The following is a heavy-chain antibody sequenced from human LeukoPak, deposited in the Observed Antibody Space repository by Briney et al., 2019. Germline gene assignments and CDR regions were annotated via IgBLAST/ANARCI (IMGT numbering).Heavy chain of an antibody. J-gene: IGHJ3*02. D-gene: IGHD2-21*02. V-gene: IGHV4-59*01. CDR2: IYYSGST. Sequence: SETLSLTCTVSGGSISSYYWSWIPQPPAKGLEWIGYIYYSGSTNYNPSLKSRVTISVDTSKNQFSLKLSSVTAADTAVYYCAGAVAYCGGDCYYSAFDIWGQGTMVTGSS. CDR1: GGSISSYY. CDR3: AGAVAYCGGDCYYSAFDI.